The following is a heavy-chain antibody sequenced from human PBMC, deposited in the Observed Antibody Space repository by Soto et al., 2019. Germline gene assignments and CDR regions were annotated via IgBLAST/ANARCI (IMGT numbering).Heavy chain of an antibody. Sequence: DSVKVSCKASGYTFTSYYMHWVRQAPGQGLEWMGIINPSGGSTSYAQKFQGRVTMTTDTSTNTAYMELRSLSSDDTAVYYCARDSPPSDYWGQGTLVTVSS. V-gene: IGHV1-46*01. J-gene: IGHJ4*02. CDR2: INPSGGST. CDR1: GYTFTSYY. CDR3: ARDSPPSDY.